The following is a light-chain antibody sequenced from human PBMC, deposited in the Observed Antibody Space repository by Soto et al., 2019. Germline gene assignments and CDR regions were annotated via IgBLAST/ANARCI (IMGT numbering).Light chain of an antibody. CDR1: QSVSSRS. J-gene: IGKJ5*01. Sequence: EIVLTQSPGTLSLSPGERATLSCRASQSVSSRSLAWYQQKPGQAPRLLIYGASSRATGIPDRFSGSGSGTDFTLTISRLEPEDFAVYYCQQYGSSSITFGQGTRWRL. CDR2: GAS. CDR3: QQYGSSSIT. V-gene: IGKV3-20*01.